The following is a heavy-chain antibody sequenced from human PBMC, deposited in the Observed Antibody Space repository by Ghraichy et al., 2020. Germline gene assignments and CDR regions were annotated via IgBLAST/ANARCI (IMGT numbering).Heavy chain of an antibody. CDR2: IYYSGST. Sequence: SETLSLTCTVSGGSISSYYWSWIRQPPGKGLEWIGYIYYSGSTNYNPSLKSRVTISVDTSKNQFSLKLSSVTAADTAVYYCARGVATLSPFGYWGQGTLVTVSS. D-gene: IGHD5-12*01. V-gene: IGHV4-59*01. J-gene: IGHJ4*02. CDR1: GGSISSYY. CDR3: ARGVATLSPFGY.